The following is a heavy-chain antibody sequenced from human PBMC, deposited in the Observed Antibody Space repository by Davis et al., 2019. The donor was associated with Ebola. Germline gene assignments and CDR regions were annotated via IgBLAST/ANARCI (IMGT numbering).Heavy chain of an antibody. Sequence: GESLKISCAASGFTFSSYSMNWVRQAPGKGLEWVSSISSSSSYIYYADSVKGRFTISRDNAKNSLYLQMNSLRAEDTAIYYCAKLDYNDSYFQDWGQGTLVTVSS. CDR3: AKLDYNDSYFQD. D-gene: IGHD4-17*01. V-gene: IGHV3-21*04. CDR1: GFTFSSYS. CDR2: ISSSSSYI. J-gene: IGHJ1*01.